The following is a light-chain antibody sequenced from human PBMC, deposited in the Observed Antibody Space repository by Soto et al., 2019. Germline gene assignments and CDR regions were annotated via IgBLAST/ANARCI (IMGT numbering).Light chain of an antibody. CDR1: QSVSSSY. CDR3: QQYGNSPIT. V-gene: IGKV3-20*01. J-gene: IGKJ5*01. CDR2: GAS. Sequence: EIVLTQSPGTLSLSPVERATLSCRASQSVSSSYLAWYQQKPGQAPRLLIYGASSRATGIPARFSGSGSGTEFSLTVSSLQSEDFAVYYCQQYGNSPITFGQGTRLEIK.